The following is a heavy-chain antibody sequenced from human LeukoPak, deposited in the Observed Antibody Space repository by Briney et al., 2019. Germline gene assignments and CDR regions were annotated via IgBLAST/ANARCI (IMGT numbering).Heavy chain of an antibody. D-gene: IGHD5-18*01. CDR1: GYTFTGYY. Sequence: WASVKVSCKASGYTFTGYYMHWVRQAPGQGLEWMGRINPNSGGTNYAQKFQGRVTMTRDTSISTAYMELSRPRSDDTAMYYCARDRSTAMAIFDYWGQGTLVTVSS. CDR2: INPNSGGT. CDR3: ARDRSTAMAIFDY. V-gene: IGHV1-2*06. J-gene: IGHJ4*02.